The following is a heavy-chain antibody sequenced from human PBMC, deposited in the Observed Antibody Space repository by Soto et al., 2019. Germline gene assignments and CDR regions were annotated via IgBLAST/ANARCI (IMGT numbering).Heavy chain of an antibody. V-gene: IGHV3-15*07. J-gene: IGHJ3*02. Sequence: GGSLRLSCGGSGFIFSNAWMNWVRQAPGKGLEWVGRIKSKPDGGTIDYAAPVKGRFTISRDDSKNKVVLQINSLKIEDTAVYYCSTGGVTSYGSGKAAFDIWGQGTMVTVSS. CDR1: GFIFSNAW. CDR2: IKSKPDGGTI. CDR3: STGGVTSYGSGKAAFDI. D-gene: IGHD3-10*01.